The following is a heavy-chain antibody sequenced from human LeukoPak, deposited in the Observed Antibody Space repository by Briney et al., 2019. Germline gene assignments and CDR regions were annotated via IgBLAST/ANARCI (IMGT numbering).Heavy chain of an antibody. D-gene: IGHD6-19*01. CDR1: GFTFSSYG. V-gene: IGHV3-30*18. Sequence: PGRSLRLSCAASGFTFSSYGMHWVRQAPGQGLEGVAVISYDGSNKYYADSVKGRFTISRDNSKNTLYLQMNSLRAEDTAVYYCAKDPSDSSGWDNFDYWGQGTLVTVSS. CDR3: AKDPSDSSGWDNFDY. J-gene: IGHJ4*02. CDR2: ISYDGSNK.